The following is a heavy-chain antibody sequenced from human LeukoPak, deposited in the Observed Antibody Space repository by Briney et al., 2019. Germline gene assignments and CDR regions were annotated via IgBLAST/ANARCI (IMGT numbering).Heavy chain of an antibody. CDR3: AKDGTYYDILTGYYFAEYFQH. J-gene: IGHJ1*01. CDR2: IRYDGSNK. CDR1: GYTFTSYG. V-gene: IGHV3-30*02. Sequence: SCKASGYTFTSYGMHWVRQAPGKGLEWVAFIRYDGSNKYYADSVKGRFTISRDNSKNTLYLQMNSLRAEDTAVYYCAKDGTYYDILTGYYFAEYFQHWGQGTLVTVSS. D-gene: IGHD3-9*01.